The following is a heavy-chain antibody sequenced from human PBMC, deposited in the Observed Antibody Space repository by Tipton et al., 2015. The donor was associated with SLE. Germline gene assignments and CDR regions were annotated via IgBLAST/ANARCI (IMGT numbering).Heavy chain of an antibody. J-gene: IGHJ4*02. V-gene: IGHV5-51*01. CDR3: ARQYSYAKGYFDY. D-gene: IGHD5-18*01. CDR2: IYPGDSDT. CDR1: GYSFTSYW. Sequence: VQLVQSGAEVKKPGESLKISCKGSGYSFTSYWIGWVRQMPGKGLEWMGIIYPGDSDTRYSPSFQGQVTISAEKSISTAYLRWSSLKASDSAMYYWARQYSYAKGYFDYWGQGTLVTVSS.